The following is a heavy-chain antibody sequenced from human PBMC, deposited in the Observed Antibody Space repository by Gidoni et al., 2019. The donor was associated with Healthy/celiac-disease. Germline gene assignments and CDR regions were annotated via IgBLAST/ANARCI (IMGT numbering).Heavy chain of an antibody. CDR1: GGSIGTGGYY. V-gene: IGHV4-31*03. D-gene: IGHD6-13*01. J-gene: IGHJ5*02. CDR3: AREFTEYSSTRGFDP. CDR2: TFYNGSP. Sequence: QVQLQESGPGRVKPSQTRSLTCTVSGGSIGTGGYYWTWIRQYPGKGLEWIGYTFYNGSPYYSPSLKSRLTISVDTSKNQFSLKLSSVTAADRAVYYCAREFTEYSSTRGFDPWGQGTMVTVSS.